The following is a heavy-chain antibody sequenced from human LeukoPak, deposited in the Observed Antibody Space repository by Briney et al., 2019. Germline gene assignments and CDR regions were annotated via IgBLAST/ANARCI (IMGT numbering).Heavy chain of an antibody. CDR3: ARSQGYCSGGSCLQGDWFDP. CDR2: IYPGDSDT. CDR1: GYSFTNYW. D-gene: IGHD2-15*01. Sequence: GESLKISRKGSGYSFTNYWIGRVRQMPGKGLEWMGIIYPGDSDTRYSPSFQGQVTISADKSIRTAYLQWGSLKASDTAMYYCARSQGYCSGGSCLQGDWFDPWGQGTLVTVSS. J-gene: IGHJ5*02. V-gene: IGHV5-51*01.